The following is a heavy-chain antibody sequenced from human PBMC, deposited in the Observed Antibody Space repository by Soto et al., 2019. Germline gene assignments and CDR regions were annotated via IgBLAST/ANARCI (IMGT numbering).Heavy chain of an antibody. D-gene: IGHD2-15*01. CDR2: ISPGDLST. CDR1: GYTFTTDY. Sequence: GESLKISCQASGYTFTTDYIAWVRQLPGKGLEWMGIISPGDLSTRYSPSLQGQVTISADKSTTTAYLQWSSLKASDTAMYYCGRAPGYCSGDTCYFYMDVWGRGTTVTVSS. CDR3: GRAPGYCSGDTCYFYMDV. V-gene: IGHV5-51*01. J-gene: IGHJ6*03.